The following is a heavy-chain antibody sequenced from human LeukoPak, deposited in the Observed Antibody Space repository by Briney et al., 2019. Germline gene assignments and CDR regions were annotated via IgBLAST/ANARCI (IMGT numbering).Heavy chain of an antibody. D-gene: IGHD2-15*01. Sequence: PGGSLRLSCAASGFTFSSYGMDWVRKAPGKALEWVGVILFDGSNKYYADSVKGRFTISRDNSKNALYLQMNSLRAEDTAVYYCAKDSCSGGSCYLDYWGQGTLVTVSS. J-gene: IGHJ4*02. CDR1: GFTFSSYG. CDR3: AKDSCSGGSCYLDY. V-gene: IGHV3-30*18. CDR2: ILFDGSNK.